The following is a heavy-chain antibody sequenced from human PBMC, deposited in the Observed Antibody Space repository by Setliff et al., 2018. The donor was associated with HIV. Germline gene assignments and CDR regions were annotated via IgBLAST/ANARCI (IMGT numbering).Heavy chain of an antibody. V-gene: IGHV4-4*09. CDR1: GDSISTYC. CDR3: ARQERYCTSADCYRYFNY. D-gene: IGHD2-2*02. CDR2: IFSSGST. Sequence: SETLSLTCTVSGDSISTYCWSWIRQPPGKGLEWIGYIFSSGSTNYNPSLKSRVTISVDTSKNQFSLKLSSVTAADTAVYYCARQERYCTSADCYRYFNYWGQGTLVTVSS. J-gene: IGHJ4*02.